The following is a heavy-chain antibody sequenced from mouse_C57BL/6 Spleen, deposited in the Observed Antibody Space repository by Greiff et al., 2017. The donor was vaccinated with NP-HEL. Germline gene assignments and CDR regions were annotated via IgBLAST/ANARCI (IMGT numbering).Heavy chain of an antibody. CDR3: TRPHYCGSSYEYFDV. CDR2: IDPETGGT. J-gene: IGHJ1*03. CDR1: GYTFTDYE. Sequence: VQLQQSGAELVRPGASVTLSCKASGYTFTDYEMHWVKQTPVHGLEWIGAIDPETGGTAYNQKFKGKAILTADKSSSTAYMELRSLTSEDSAVYYCTRPHYCGSSYEYFDVWGTGTTVTVSS. D-gene: IGHD1-1*01. V-gene: IGHV1-15*01.